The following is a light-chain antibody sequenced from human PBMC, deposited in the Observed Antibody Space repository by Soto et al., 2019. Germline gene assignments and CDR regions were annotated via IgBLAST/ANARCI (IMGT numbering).Light chain of an antibody. CDR3: HQYGSSPAT. CDR2: GAS. J-gene: IGKJ1*01. V-gene: IGKV3-20*01. CDR1: QSVTSSF. Sequence: TLLPQSPRTLTLTPGANAPLSCRASQSVTSSFLAWYQQKPGQAPRLLIYGASSRATGIPDRFSGSGSGTDFTLTISRLEPEDFAVYYCHQYGSSPATFGQGTKVDI.